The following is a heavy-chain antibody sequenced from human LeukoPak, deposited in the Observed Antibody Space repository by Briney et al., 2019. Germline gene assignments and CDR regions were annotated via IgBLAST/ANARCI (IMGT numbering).Heavy chain of an antibody. CDR2: TYFRSKWYI. J-gene: IGHJ6*02. Sequence: SQTLSLTCAISGDSVSSNSAGWNWIRQSPSRCLEWLGRTYFRSKWYIDSAVSVKSRITINPATSKNQFSLQLNSVTPEDTAVYYCARDKIPDSPMDVWGQGTTVTVSS. V-gene: IGHV6-1*01. CDR1: GDSVSSNSAG. D-gene: IGHD2-2*01. CDR3: ARDKIPDSPMDV.